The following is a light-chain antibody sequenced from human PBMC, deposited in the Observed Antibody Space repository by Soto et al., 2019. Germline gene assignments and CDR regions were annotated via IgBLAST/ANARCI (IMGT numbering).Light chain of an antibody. CDR1: ISDVGRYDY. CDR3: SSYSTMGTYV. CDR2: EVS. J-gene: IGLJ1*01. Sequence: QSALTQPSSVSACPGQSITISCTGTISDVGRYDYVSWYQQHPGKAPKIMVSEVSHRPSGVSNRFSGSKSGNTASLTISGLQAEDEADYYCSSYSTMGTYVFGAGTKVTV. V-gene: IGLV2-14*01.